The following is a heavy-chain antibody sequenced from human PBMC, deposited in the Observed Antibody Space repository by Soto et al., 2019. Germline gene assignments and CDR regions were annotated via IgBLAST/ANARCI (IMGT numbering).Heavy chain of an antibody. CDR1: GGTFSSYA. V-gene: IGHV1-69*13. D-gene: IGHD3-10*01. CDR3: ARVLQRITILWGLWTFDP. J-gene: IGHJ5*02. Sequence: ASVKVSCKASGGTFSSYAISWVRQAPGQGLEWMGGIIPIFGTANYAQKFQGRVTITADESTSTVYMELSSLRSEDTAVYYCARVLQRITILWGLWTFDPWGQGTLVTVSS. CDR2: IIPIFGTA.